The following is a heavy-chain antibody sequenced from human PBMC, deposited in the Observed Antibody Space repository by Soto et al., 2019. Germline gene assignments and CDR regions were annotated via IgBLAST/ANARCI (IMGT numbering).Heavy chain of an antibody. CDR3: ARDHFPAADKDFDY. Sequence: ASVKVSCKASGYTFTSYGMHWVRQAPGQRLEWMGWINAGNGNTRYSQKFQGRVTITRDTSASTAHMELSSLRSEDTAVYYCARDHFPAADKDFDYSSQRTRAPV. V-gene: IGHV1-3*01. CDR2: INAGNGNT. D-gene: IGHD6-13*01. CDR1: GYTFTSYG. J-gene: IGHJ4*02.